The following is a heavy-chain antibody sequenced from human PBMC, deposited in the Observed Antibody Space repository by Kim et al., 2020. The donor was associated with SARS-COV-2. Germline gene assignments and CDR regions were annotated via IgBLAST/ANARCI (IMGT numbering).Heavy chain of an antibody. CDR3: ARDILTGPDY. CDR1: GFTVSSNY. CDR2: IYSGGST. V-gene: IGHV3-66*01. J-gene: IGHJ4*02. Sequence: GGSLRLSCAASGFTVSSNYMSWVRQAPGKGLDWGSVIYSGGSTYYADSVKGRFTISRDNSKNTLYLQMNSLGAEDTAVYYCARDILTGPDYWGQGTLVTVSS. D-gene: IGHD3-9*01.